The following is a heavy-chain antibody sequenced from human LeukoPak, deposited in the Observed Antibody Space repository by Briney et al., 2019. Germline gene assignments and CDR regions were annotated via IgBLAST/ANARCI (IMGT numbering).Heavy chain of an antibody. CDR1: GFTFSNYA. V-gene: IGHV3-64*01. D-gene: IGHD3-22*01. CDR3: ARVVYNYKWHAFGS. CDR2: VTTDGGST. Sequence: GGSLRLSCAASGFTFSNYAMHWVRQAPGMGLEYVSAVTTDGGSTYYAKSVKGRFTVSRDNSKNTLYLQMGSLRAEDTALYYCARVVYNYKWHAFGSWGQGTPVTVSS. J-gene: IGHJ4*02.